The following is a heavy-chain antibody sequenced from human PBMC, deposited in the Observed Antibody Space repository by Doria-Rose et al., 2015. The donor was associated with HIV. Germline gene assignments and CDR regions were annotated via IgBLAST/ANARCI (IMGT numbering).Heavy chain of an antibody. J-gene: IGHJ4*02. Sequence: QVQLVQSGPVLVKPTETLTLTCTVSGVSLSSPGMGVSWIRQPPGKALEWLANSFSDDERSYNTSRKSRLTISRGTSNSQVVLTMTDMDPVDTATYYCARIKSSRWYHKYYFDFWGQGTLVIVSA. CDR2: SFSDDER. CDR3: ARIKSSRWYHKYYFDF. V-gene: IGHV2-26*01. CDR1: GVSLSSPGMG. D-gene: IGHD6-13*01.